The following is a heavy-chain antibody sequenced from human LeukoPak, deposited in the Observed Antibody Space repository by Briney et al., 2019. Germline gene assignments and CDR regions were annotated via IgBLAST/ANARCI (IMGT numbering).Heavy chain of an antibody. J-gene: IGHJ4*02. Sequence: PSETLSLTCTISGGSISNYYWSWIRQPPGKGLEWIGYIYYSGSTKYNPSLKSRVTISVDTSKNQFSLKLKSVTAADTAVYYCAREDSSSWSYDYWGQGSLVTVSS. CDR2: IYYSGST. D-gene: IGHD6-13*01. V-gene: IGHV4-59*01. CDR1: GGSISNYY. CDR3: AREDSSSWSYDY.